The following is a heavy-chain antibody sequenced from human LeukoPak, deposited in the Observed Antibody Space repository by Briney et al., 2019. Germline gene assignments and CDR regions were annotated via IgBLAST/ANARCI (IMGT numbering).Heavy chain of an antibody. V-gene: IGHV1-18*01. CDR1: GYTFTSYG. Sequence: GASVKVSCKASGYTFTSYGISRVRQAPGQGLEWMGWISTYNGATYYAQKLQGRVTMTTDTSTSTAYMELRSLRSDDTAVYYCARGPFCSGATCYSQSFDYWGQEILVTVSS. J-gene: IGHJ4*02. CDR3: ARGPFCSGATCYSQSFDY. CDR2: ISTYNGAT. D-gene: IGHD2-15*01.